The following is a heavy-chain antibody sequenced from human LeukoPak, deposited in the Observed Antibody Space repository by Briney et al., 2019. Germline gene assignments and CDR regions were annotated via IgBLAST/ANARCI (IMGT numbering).Heavy chain of an antibody. D-gene: IGHD6-25*01. CDR1: XYSXXXYW. V-gene: IGHV5-51*01. CDR3: ARLGGTPLRAYFDL. J-gene: IGHJ2*01. Sequence: SXYSXXXYWIGWVRQLPGKGLEWMGIIYPGDSDTRYSPSFQGQVTISADKSISTAYLQWSSLKASDTAMYYCARLGGTPLRAYFDLWGRGTLVTVSS. CDR2: IYPGDSDT.